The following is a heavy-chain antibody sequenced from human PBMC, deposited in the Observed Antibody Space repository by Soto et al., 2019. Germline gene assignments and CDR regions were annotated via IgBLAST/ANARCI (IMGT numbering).Heavy chain of an antibody. V-gene: IGHV4-39*01. CDR2: IYYSGST. CDR1: GGSISSSSYY. CDR3: ARLPSLAVAGPHFDY. D-gene: IGHD6-19*01. Sequence: SETLSLTCTVSGGSISSSSYYWGWIRQPPGKGLEWIGSIYYSGSTYYNPSLKSRVTISVDTSKNQFSLKLSSVTAADTAVYYCARLPSLAVAGPHFDYWGQGTLVTVSS. J-gene: IGHJ4*02.